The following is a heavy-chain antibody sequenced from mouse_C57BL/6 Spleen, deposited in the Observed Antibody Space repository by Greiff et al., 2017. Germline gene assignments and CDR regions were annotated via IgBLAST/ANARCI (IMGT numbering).Heavy chain of an antibody. V-gene: IGHV1-7*01. J-gene: IGHJ3*01. D-gene: IGHD1-1*01. CDR3: AREDTTVVAPFAY. CDR2: INPSSGYT. CDR1: GYTFTSYW. Sequence: VQLQQSGAELAKPGASVKLSCKASGYTFTSYWMHWVKQRPGQGLEWIGYINPSSGYTKYNQKFKDKATFTADKSSSTAYMQLSSLTYEDSAVYYCAREDTTVVAPFAYGGQGTLVTVSA.